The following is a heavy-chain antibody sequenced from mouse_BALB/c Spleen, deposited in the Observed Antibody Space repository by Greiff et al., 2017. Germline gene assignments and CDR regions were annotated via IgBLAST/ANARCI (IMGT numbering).Heavy chain of an antibody. CDR3: AREGPITTDFDY. J-gene: IGHJ2*01. CDR2: IWAGGST. V-gene: IGHV2-9*02. Sequence: VQRVESGPGLVAPSQSLSITCTVSGFSLTSYGVHWVRQPPGKGLEWLGVIWAGGSTNYNSALMSRLSISKDNSKSQVFLKMNSLQTDDTAMYYCAREGPITTDFDYWGQGTTLTVSS. CDR1: GFSLTSYG. D-gene: IGHD1-1*01.